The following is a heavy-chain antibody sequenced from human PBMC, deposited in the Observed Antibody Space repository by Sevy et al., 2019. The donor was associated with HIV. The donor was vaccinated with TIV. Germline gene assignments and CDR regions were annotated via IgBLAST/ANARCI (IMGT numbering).Heavy chain of an antibody. Sequence: GGSLRLSCAASGFTFSSYWMHWVRQAPGKGLVWVSRISSDGSSTNYADSVKGRFTISRDNAKNTLYLQMNSLRAEDTAVYYCARDGGAPAAPYYYGMDVWGQGTTVTVSS. CDR3: ARDGGAPAAPYYYGMDV. CDR1: GFTFSSYW. CDR2: ISSDGSST. D-gene: IGHD3-16*01. V-gene: IGHV3-74*01. J-gene: IGHJ6*02.